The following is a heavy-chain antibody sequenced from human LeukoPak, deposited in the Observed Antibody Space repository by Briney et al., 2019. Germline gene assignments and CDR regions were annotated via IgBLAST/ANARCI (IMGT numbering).Heavy chain of an antibody. V-gene: IGHV3-23*01. CDR3: VRDVKSMAGHY. CDR2: ISGRGGST. D-gene: IGHD6-19*01. CDR1: GFTFSSYA. Sequence: GGSLRLSCAASGFTFSSYATSWVRQAPGKGLEWVSAISGRGGSTFSADSVRGRFTISRDNSKNTLYLQMNSLGAEDTAVYFCVRDVKSMAGHYWGQGTLVTVSS. J-gene: IGHJ4*02.